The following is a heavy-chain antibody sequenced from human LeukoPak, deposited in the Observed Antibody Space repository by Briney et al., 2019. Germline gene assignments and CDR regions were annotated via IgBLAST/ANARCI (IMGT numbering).Heavy chain of an antibody. D-gene: IGHD5-12*01. CDR3: ARDPGYSGYEVSPAAAMGEAPYYYGMDV. V-gene: IGHV1-69*13. J-gene: IGHJ6*02. CDR1: GGTFSSYA. CDR2: IIPIFGTA. Sequence: GASVKVSCKASGGTFSSYAISWVRQAPGQGLEWMGGIIPIFGTANYAQKFQGRVTITADESTSTAYMELSSLRSEDTAVYYCARDPGYSGYEVSPAAAMGEAPYYYGMDVWGQGTTVTVSS.